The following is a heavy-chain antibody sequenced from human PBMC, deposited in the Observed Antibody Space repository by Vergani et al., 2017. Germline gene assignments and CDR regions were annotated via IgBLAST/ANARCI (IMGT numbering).Heavy chain of an antibody. J-gene: IGHJ3*02. CDR1: GYTFTGYY. CDR3: ARGDDYGGLRGHDAFDI. D-gene: IGHD4-23*01. V-gene: IGHV1-2*04. Sequence: QVQLVQSGAEVKKPGASVKVSCKASGYTFTGYYMHWVRQAPGQGLERMGWINPNSGGTNYAQKFQGWVTMTRDTSISTAYMELSRLRSDDTAVYYCARGDDYGGLRGHDAFDIWGQGTMVTVSS. CDR2: INPNSGGT.